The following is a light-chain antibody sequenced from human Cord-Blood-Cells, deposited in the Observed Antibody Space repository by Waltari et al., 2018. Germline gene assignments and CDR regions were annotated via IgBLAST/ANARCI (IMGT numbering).Light chain of an antibody. CDR3: QQYGSSPT. CDR2: GAS. V-gene: IGKV3-20*01. CDR1: QSVSSSY. Sequence: EIVLTQSPGTLSLSPGESATLSCRASQSVSSSYLAGYQQKPGQAPRLLIYGASSRATGTPDRFSGSGSGTDFTLTISRREPEDFAVYCCQQYGSSPTFGGGTKVEIK. J-gene: IGKJ4*01.